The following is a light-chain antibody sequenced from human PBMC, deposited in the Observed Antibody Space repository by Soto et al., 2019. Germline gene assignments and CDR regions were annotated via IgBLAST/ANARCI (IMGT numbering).Light chain of an antibody. CDR3: SSYTSSSSSYV. V-gene: IGLV2-14*01. CDR2: EVS. CDR1: SSDITSYNY. Sequence: QSALTQPASVSGSPGQSITISCTGTSSDITSYNYVSWYQQHPGKAPKLMIYEVSNRPSGISDRFSGSKSGNTASLTISGLQAEDEADYYCSSYTSSSSSYVFGTRTKVTVL. J-gene: IGLJ1*01.